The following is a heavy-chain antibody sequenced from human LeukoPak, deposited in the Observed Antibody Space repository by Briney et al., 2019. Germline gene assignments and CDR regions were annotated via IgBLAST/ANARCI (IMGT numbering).Heavy chain of an antibody. V-gene: IGHV4-30-2*01. CDR3: ARSTGGYSSGWYLA. D-gene: IGHD6-19*01. Sequence: TLSLTCTVSGGSISSGGYYWSWIRQPPGKGLEWIGYIYHSGSTYYNPSLKSRVTISVDTSKNQFSLKLSSVTAADTAVYYCARSTGGYSSGWYLAWGQGTLVTVSS. CDR1: GGSISSGGYY. J-gene: IGHJ5*02. CDR2: IYHSGST.